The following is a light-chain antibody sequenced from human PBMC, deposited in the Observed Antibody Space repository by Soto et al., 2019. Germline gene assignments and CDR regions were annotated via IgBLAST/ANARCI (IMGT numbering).Light chain of an antibody. CDR2: GAS. CDR3: HQYGSSPWT. J-gene: IGKJ1*01. CDR1: QRVDSDF. V-gene: IGKV3-20*01. Sequence: EVVLTQSPDTLSLSPGQRATLSCRASQRVDSDFLAWYHQKPGQAPGLLIYGASSRATGIPDRFSGSGSGTDFTLTISRLEPEDFGVYYCHQYGSSPWTFGHGTKVEIK.